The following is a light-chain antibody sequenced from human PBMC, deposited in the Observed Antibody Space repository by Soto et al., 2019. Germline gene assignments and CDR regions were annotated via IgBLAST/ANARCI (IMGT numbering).Light chain of an antibody. J-gene: IGLJ1*01. V-gene: IGLV2-14*01. CDR1: SSDVGGYNY. CDR2: EVS. CDR3: SSSTSSSTLV. Sequence: QSALTQPASVSGSPGQSITISCTGTSSDVGGYNYVSWYQHHPGKAPKPMIYEVSNRPSGVSNRFSGSKSGNTASLTISGLQDEDEADYYCSSSTSSSTLVFGTGTKLTVL.